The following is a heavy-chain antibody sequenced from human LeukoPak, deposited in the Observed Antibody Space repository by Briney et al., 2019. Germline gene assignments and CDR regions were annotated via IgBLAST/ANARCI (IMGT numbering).Heavy chain of an antibody. V-gene: IGHV3-74*03. CDR3: AREGRVSGYDFDC. D-gene: IGHD5-12*01. CDR1: GFTFSSYW. CDR2: INGDGSSI. J-gene: IGHJ4*02. Sequence: GGSLRLSCAASGFTFSSYWVHWVRQAPGKGLVWVSRINGDGSSITYADSVKGRFTISRDNAKNPLYLQMNSLRVEDTAVYFCAREGRVSGYDFDCWGQGTLVTVSS.